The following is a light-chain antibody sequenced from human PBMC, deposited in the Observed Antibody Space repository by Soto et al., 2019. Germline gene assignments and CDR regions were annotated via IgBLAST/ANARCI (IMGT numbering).Light chain of an antibody. V-gene: IGKV1-39*01. CDR1: QSIGGS. CDR2: GAS. J-gene: IGKJ2*01. CDR3: LQSRTMPPT. Sequence: DIPMTQSPCSMSASVGDRAIINCRANQSIGGSLNWYQQNCGQAPQLLIYGASILQSGVHSKFSGSGSRTDLTLSISSLQPVALDIYHCLQSRTMPPTFRQATQRVI.